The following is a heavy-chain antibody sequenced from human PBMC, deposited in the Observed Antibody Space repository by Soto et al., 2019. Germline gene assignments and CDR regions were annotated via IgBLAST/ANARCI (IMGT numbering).Heavy chain of an antibody. Sequence: EVQLVESGGGLVQPGGSLKLSCAASGFTFSGSAMHWVRQASGKGLAWVGRMRSKANSYATAYAASVKGRFTISRDDSKNTAYLQMNSLKTEDTAVYYCTRSVTGTTAHFDYWGQGTLVPVSS. J-gene: IGHJ4*02. CDR3: TRSVTGTTAHFDY. D-gene: IGHD1-7*01. CDR2: MRSKANSYAT. V-gene: IGHV3-73*02. CDR1: GFTFSGSA.